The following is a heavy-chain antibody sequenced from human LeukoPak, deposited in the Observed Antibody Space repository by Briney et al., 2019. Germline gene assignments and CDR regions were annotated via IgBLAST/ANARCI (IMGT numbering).Heavy chain of an antibody. J-gene: IGHJ5*02. CDR1: GFTFSDYY. D-gene: IGHD6-13*01. CDR3: ARLIIAAAGPGRWFDP. Sequence: PGGSLRLSCAASGFTFSDYYMSWIRQPPGKGLEWIGSIYYSGSTFYNPSLKSRVTMSVDTSKNQFSLNLSSVTAADTAVYYCARLIIAAAGPGRWFDPWGQGTLVTVSS. V-gene: IGHV4-38-2*01. CDR2: IYYSGST.